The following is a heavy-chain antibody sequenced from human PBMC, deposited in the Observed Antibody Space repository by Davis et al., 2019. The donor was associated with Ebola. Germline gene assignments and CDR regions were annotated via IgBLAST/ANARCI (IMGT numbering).Heavy chain of an antibody. J-gene: IGHJ6*02. CDR1: GYTFTGYY. D-gene: IGHD2/OR15-2a*01. V-gene: IGHV1-2*04. CDR2: INPNSGGT. CDR3: ARGEKYPYYYYYYGMDV. Sequence: ASVKVSCTASGYTFTGYYMHWVRQAPGQGLEWMGWINPNSGGTNYAQKFQDWVTMTRDTSISTAYMELSRLRSDDTAVYYCARGEKYPYYYYYYGMDVWGQGTTVTVSS.